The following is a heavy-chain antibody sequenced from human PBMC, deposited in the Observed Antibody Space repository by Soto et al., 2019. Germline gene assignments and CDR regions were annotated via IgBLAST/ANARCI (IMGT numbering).Heavy chain of an antibody. J-gene: IGHJ4*02. D-gene: IGHD6-13*01. CDR1: GFTFSSYG. V-gene: IGHV3-33*01. CDR2: IWYDGSNK. CDR3: ARWGIAAADY. Sequence: QVQLVESGGGVVQPGRSPRLSCAASGFTFSSYGMHWVREAPGKGLEWVAVIWYDGSNKYYADSVKGRFTISRDNSKNTLYLQMNSLRAEDTAVYYCARWGIAAADYWGQGTLVTVSS.